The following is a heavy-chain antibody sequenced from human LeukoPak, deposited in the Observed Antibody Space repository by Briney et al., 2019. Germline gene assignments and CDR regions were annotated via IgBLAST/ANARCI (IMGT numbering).Heavy chain of an antibody. CDR3: ARDYCSSTSCLFDY. CDR2: INPNSGDT. V-gene: IGHV1-2*06. Sequence: ASVKVSCETSGHTFTGYHMHWVRQAPGQGLEWMGRINPNSGDTNYAQKFQGRVTMTRDTSISTAYMELSRLTSDDTAMYYCARDYCSSTSCLFDYWGQGTLVTVSS. CDR1: GHTFTGYH. J-gene: IGHJ4*02. D-gene: IGHD2-2*01.